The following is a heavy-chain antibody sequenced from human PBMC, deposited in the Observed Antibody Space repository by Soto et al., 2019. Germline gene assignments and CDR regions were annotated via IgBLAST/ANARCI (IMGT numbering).Heavy chain of an antibody. CDR1: GYTFTSYA. Sequence: ASVKVSCKASGYTFTSYAMHWVRQAPGQRLEWMGWINAGNGNTKYSQKFQGRVTITRDTSASTAYMELSSLRSEDTAIYYCAKLPPRAQRLARYYFDYWGQGTPVTVSS. D-gene: IGHD3-9*01. J-gene: IGHJ4*02. CDR2: INAGNGNT. V-gene: IGHV1-3*01. CDR3: AKLPPRAQRLARYYFDY.